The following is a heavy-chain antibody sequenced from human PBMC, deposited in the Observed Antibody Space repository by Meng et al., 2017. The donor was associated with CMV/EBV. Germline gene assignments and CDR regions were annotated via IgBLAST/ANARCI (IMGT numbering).Heavy chain of an antibody. CDR3: ARLSGGYDEDYYFDC. CDR2: IYPGDSDT. V-gene: IGHV5-51*01. J-gene: IGHJ4*02. D-gene: IGHD5-12*01. Sequence: KVSCKGSGYSFTSYWIGWVRQMPGKGLEWMGIIYPGDSDTRYSPSFQGQVTISADKSISTAYLQWSSLKASDTAMYYCARLSGGYDEDYYFDCWGQGTLVTVSS. CDR1: GYSFTSYW.